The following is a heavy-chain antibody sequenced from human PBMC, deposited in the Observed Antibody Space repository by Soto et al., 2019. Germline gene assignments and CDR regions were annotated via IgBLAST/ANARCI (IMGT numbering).Heavy chain of an antibody. CDR1: GGSISSSSYY. CDR3: ARDPITWELREGDSYYYSGLDV. D-gene: IGHD1-26*01. V-gene: IGHV4-39*02. CDR2: IYYSGST. J-gene: IGHJ6*02. Sequence: SETLSLTCTVSGGSISSSSYYWGWIRQPPGKGLEWIGSIYYSGSTYYNPSLKSRVTISVDTTNNQFSLKLSSVTAADTAVYYCARDPITWELREGDSYYYSGLDVVGQGTT.